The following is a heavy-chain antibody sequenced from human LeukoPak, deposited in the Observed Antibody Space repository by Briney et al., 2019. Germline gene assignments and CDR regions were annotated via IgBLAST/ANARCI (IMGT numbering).Heavy chain of an antibody. CDR1: GGSFSGYY. CDR2: INHSGST. CDR3: ARGWAPDY. D-gene: IGHD7-27*01. J-gene: IGHJ4*02. Sequence: PSETLSLTCTVYGGSFSGYYWSWIRQPPGKGLEWIGEINHSGSTNYNPSLKSRVTISVDTSKNQFSLKLSSVTAADTAVYYCARGWAPDYWGQGTLVTVSS. V-gene: IGHV4-34*01.